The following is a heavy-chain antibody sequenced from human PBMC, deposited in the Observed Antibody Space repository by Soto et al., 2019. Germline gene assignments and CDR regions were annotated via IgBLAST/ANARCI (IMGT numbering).Heavy chain of an antibody. Sequence: EVQVLESGGGLVQPGGSLRLSCAASGFTFSNYAMSWVRQAPWKGLEWVSTISGSGDSTSYADSVKGRFTISRDKSKNTVYLQMNSLRAEDTAVYYCAKMGRACSGGNCPIDYWGQGTLVTVSS. J-gene: IGHJ4*02. V-gene: IGHV3-23*01. CDR2: ISGSGDST. D-gene: IGHD2-15*01. CDR1: GFTFSNYA. CDR3: AKMGRACSGGNCPIDY.